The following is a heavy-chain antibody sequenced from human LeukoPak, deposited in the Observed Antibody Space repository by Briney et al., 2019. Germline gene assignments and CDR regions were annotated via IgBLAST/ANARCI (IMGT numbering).Heavy chain of an antibody. Sequence: ASVKVSCKASGGTFSSYAISWVRQAPGQGLEWMGGIIPIFGTANHAQKFQGRVTMTRDMSTSTVYMELSSLRSEDTAVYYCAREGPGALNWFDPWGQGTLVTVSS. CDR1: GGTFSSYA. V-gene: IGHV1-69*05. CDR2: IIPIFGTA. J-gene: IGHJ5*02. CDR3: AREGPGALNWFDP. D-gene: IGHD3-10*01.